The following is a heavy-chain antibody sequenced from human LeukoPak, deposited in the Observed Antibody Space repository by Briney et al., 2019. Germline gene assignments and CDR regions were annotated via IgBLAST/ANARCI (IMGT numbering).Heavy chain of an antibody. CDR1: GGSFSGYY. V-gene: IGHV4-34*01. Sequence: WETLSLTCAVYGGSFSGYYWSWIRQPPGKGLEWIGAINHSGSTNYNPSLKSRVTISVDTSKNQFSLKLSSVTAADTAVYYCAREREIYCGGVCYPGDWFDPCGQGTLVTVSS. CDR3: AREREIYCGGVCYPGDWFDP. J-gene: IGHJ5*02. D-gene: IGHD2-21*02. CDR2: INHSGST.